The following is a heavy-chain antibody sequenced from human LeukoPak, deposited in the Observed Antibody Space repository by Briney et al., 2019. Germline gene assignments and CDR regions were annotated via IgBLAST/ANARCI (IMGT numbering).Heavy chain of an antibody. CDR2: IIPIFGTA. CDR1: GGTFSSYA. D-gene: IGHD6-13*01. CDR3: ARGAAAVHLDAFDI. V-gene: IGHV1-69*13. Sequence: SVKLSCKASGGTFSSYAISWVRQAPGQGLEWRGGIIPIFGTANYAQKFQGRVTITADESTSTAYMELSSLRSEDTAVYYCARGAAAVHLDAFDIWGQGTMVTVSS. J-gene: IGHJ3*02.